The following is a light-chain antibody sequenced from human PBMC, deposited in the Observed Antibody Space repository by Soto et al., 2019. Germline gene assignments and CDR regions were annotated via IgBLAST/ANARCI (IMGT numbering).Light chain of an antibody. CDR1: SSDVGGYNY. J-gene: IGLJ1*01. CDR2: DVS. V-gene: IGLV2-14*01. CDR3: SSYTSNDTYV. Sequence: SVLTQPASVSGSPGQSIAISCTGTSSDVGGYNYVSWYQQHPGKAPKPMIHDVSNRPSGVSNRFSGSKSGNTASLTISGLQTDDEADYYCSSYTSNDTYVFGTGTNVTVL.